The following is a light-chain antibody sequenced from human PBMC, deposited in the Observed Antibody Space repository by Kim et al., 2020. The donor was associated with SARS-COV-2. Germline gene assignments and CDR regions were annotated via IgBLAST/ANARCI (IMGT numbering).Light chain of an antibody. Sequence: QPVLTQSPSASASLGASVKLTCTLSSGHSSYAIAWHQQQPEKGPRYLMKLNSDGNHSKGDGIPDRFSGSSSGAERYLTISSLQSEDEADYYCQTWGTGIGFGGGTQLTVL. CDR1: SGHSSYA. V-gene: IGLV4-69*01. CDR2: LNSDGNH. CDR3: QTWGTGIG. J-gene: IGLJ3*02.